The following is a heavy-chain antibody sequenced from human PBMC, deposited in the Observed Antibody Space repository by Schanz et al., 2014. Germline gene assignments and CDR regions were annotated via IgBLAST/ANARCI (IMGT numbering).Heavy chain of an antibody. D-gene: IGHD2-2*01. CDR2: ISGSGGST. V-gene: IGHV3-23*01. CDR3: ARESSNDIVLVPGAVFDH. CDR1: GFAFSSYG. J-gene: IGHJ4*02. Sequence: EVQLLESGGGLVQPGGSLRLSCLASGFAFSSYGMNWLRQAPGKGLEWVSAISGSGGSTYYADSVKGRFTISRDNSKNTVYLQMNSLRPGDTAVYYCARESSNDIVLVPGAVFDHWGQGILVTVSS.